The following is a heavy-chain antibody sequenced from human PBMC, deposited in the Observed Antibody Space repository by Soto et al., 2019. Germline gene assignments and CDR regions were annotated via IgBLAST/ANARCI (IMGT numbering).Heavy chain of an antibody. CDR2: ISAYNGNT. Sequence: QVQLVQSGAEVKKPGASVKVSCKASGYTFTSYGISWVRQAPGQGLEWMGWISAYNGNTNYAQKHQGRDTMTTDTSTSPAYRELKSLRSDDTAVYYCARDRMIAAWEDYFDIWGQGTMVTVSS. V-gene: IGHV1-18*01. CDR1: GYTFTSYG. J-gene: IGHJ3*02. D-gene: IGHD6-25*01. CDR3: ARDRMIAAWEDYFDI.